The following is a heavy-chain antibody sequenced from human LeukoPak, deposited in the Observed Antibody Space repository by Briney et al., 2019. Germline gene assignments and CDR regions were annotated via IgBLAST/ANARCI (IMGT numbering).Heavy chain of an antibody. D-gene: IGHD6-19*01. CDR3: AKTHSSGWYYFDY. CDR2: IYSDNT. CDR1: GFTVSTNS. J-gene: IGHJ4*02. V-gene: IGHV3-66*02. Sequence: GGSLRLSCTVSGFTVSTNSMSWVRQAPGKGLEWVSFIYSDNTHYSDSVKGRFTISRDNSKNTLHLQMNSLRAEDTAVYFCAKTHSSGWYYFDYWGQGTLVTVSS.